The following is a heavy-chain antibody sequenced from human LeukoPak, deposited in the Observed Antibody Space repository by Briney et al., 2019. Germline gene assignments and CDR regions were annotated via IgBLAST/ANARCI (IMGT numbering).Heavy chain of an antibody. CDR3: ARGYCSSTSCYTPYYMDV. CDR2: INPNSGGT. J-gene: IGHJ6*03. Sequence: ASVKVSCKASGYTFTGYYMHWVRQAPGQGLEWMGWINPNSGGTNYAQKFQGRVTMTRDTSISTAYMELSRLRSDDTAVYYCARGYCSSTSCYTPYYMDVWGKGTTVTVSS. CDR1: GYTFTGYY. V-gene: IGHV1-2*02. D-gene: IGHD2-2*02.